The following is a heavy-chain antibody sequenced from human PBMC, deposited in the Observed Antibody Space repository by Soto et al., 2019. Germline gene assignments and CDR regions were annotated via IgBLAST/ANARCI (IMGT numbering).Heavy chain of an antibody. J-gene: IGHJ6*02. CDR2: MNPNSGDT. D-gene: IGHD3-22*01. CDR1: GYSFTSCE. Sequence: ASVKVSCKASGYSFTSCEINWVRQATGQGPEWMGWMNPNSGDTGYSHKFQGRVTMTRNTSISTAYMELSSLRSDDTAVYYCAREVVSRGIDVWGQGTTVTVS. V-gene: IGHV1-8*01. CDR3: AREVVSRGIDV.